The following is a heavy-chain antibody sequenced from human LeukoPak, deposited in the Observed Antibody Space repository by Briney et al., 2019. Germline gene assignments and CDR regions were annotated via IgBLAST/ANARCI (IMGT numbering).Heavy chain of an antibody. CDR3: AREGNWNYASGAFDI. Sequence: ASVKVSCKASGYTFTSYAMHWVRQAPGQRPEWMGWINAGNGNTKYSQKFQGRVTITRDTSASTAYMELSSLRSEDTAVYYCAREGNWNYASGAFDIWGQGTMVTVSS. CDR2: INAGNGNT. J-gene: IGHJ3*02. D-gene: IGHD1-7*01. CDR1: GYTFTSYA. V-gene: IGHV1-3*01.